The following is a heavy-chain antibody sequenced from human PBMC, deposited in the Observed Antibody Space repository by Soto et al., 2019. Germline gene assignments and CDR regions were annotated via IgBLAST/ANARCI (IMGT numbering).Heavy chain of an antibody. CDR3: ARRDVTMIVVADDAFDI. V-gene: IGHV4-39*01. Sequence: QLQLQESGPGLVKPSETLSLTCTVSGGSISSSSYYWGWIRQPPGKGLEWIGSIYYSGSTYYNPSLKSRVTISVDTSKNQFSLKLSSVTAADTAVYYGARRDVTMIVVADDAFDIWGQGTMVTVSS. CDR1: GGSISSSSYY. CDR2: IYYSGST. D-gene: IGHD3-22*01. J-gene: IGHJ3*02.